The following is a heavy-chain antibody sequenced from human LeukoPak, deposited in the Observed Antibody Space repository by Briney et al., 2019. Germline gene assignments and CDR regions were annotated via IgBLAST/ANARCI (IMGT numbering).Heavy chain of an antibody. CDR1: GFTFSSYS. Sequence: GGSLRLSCAASGFTFSSYSMNWVRQAPGKGLEWVSSISSSRSYIYYADSVKGRFTISRDNAKNSLYLQMNSLRAEDTAVYYCARVITVTFYMDVWGKGTTVTISS. CDR3: ARVITVTFYMDV. J-gene: IGHJ6*03. CDR2: ISSSRSYI. V-gene: IGHV3-21*01. D-gene: IGHD4-17*01.